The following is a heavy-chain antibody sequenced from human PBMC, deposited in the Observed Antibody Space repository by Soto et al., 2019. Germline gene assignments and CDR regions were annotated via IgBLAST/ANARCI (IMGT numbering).Heavy chain of an antibody. D-gene: IGHD2-15*01. J-gene: IGHJ4*02. CDR3: ARPMALLVVAALADY. V-gene: IGHV3-30*03. Sequence: QVQLVESGGGVVQPGRSLRLSCAASGFTFSSYGMHWVRQAPGKGLEWVAVISYDGSNKYYADSVKGRFTISRDHYKNTLYVPMNSLRAGDTAVYYCARPMALLVVAALADYWGQGTLVTVSS. CDR1: GFTFSSYG. CDR2: ISYDGSNK.